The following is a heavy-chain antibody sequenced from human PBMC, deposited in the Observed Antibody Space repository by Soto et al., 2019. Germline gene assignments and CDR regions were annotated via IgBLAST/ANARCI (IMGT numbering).Heavy chain of an antibody. V-gene: IGHV1-46*01. CDR3: ARLWREIVTAFDP. Sequence: QGQLVQSGAEVKKPGASVKVSCKASGYTFTTYYIHWMRQAPGQGLEWMGMFTPYTGGTRYAHKFQGRVTMTGDTATSTGYMELSRFISDDTAVYYCARLWREIVTAFDPWGQGTLVTVSS. D-gene: IGHD3-22*01. CDR2: FTPYTGGT. J-gene: IGHJ5*02. CDR1: GYTFTTYY.